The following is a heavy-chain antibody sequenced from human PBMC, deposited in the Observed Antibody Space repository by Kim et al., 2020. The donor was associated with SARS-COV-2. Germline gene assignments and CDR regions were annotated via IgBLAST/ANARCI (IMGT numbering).Heavy chain of an antibody. CDR1: GFTFSSYG. D-gene: IGHD5-18*01. Sequence: GGSLRLSCAASGFTFSSYGMHWVRQAPGKGLEWVAVIWYDGSNKYYADSVKGRFTISRDNSKNTLYLQMNSLRAEDTAVYYCARGGYTNGGDYWGQGTLVTVSS. CDR2: IWYDGSNK. CDR3: ARGGYTNGGDY. J-gene: IGHJ4*02. V-gene: IGHV3-33*01.